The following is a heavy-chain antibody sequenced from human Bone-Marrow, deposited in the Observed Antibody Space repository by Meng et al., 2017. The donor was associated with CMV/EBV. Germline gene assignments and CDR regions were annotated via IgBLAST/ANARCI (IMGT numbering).Heavy chain of an antibody. J-gene: IGHJ6*02. D-gene: IGHD2-2*01. CDR1: GFTFSDYY. CDR2: ISSSGSTI. V-gene: IGHV3-11*04. CDR3: ARAQHYGMDV. Sequence: GESLKISCAASGFTFSDYYMSWIRQAPGKGLEWVSYISSSGSTIYYADSVKGRFTISRDNAKNSLYLQMNSLRAEDTAVYYCARAQHYGMDVWGQGNTVTVSS.